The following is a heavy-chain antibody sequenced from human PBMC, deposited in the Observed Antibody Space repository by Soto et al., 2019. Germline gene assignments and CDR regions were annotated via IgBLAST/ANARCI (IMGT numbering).Heavy chain of an antibody. J-gene: IGHJ6*02. CDR3: ATDGAAGSVMEV. Sequence: EMQLVESGGGLVKPGGSLRLSCAASGFTFSTYGMNWVRQAPGKGLEWVSSISSGSEYIYYADSLKGRLTISRENARNSVYLKLKSLRAEDTAVYYCATDGAAGSVMEVWGQGTTVTVSS. D-gene: IGHD6-13*01. CDR2: ISSGSEYI. CDR1: GFTFSTYG. V-gene: IGHV3-21*01.